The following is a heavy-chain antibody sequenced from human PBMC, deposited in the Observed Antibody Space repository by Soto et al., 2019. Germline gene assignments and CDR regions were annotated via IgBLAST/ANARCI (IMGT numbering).Heavy chain of an antibody. D-gene: IGHD1-26*01. CDR2: IIHMSGAT. Sequence: QVQLVQSGAEVKKPGSSVKVSCKASGGTFSSYTLSWVRQAPGQGLEWMGGIIHMSGATNYAQKFQGRVTFTADESTNTAYLEQTNPRTEDTAAYYCARGGPENDYWGQGTLVTDSS. CDR3: ARGGPENDY. V-gene: IGHV1-69*12. CDR1: GGTFSSYT. J-gene: IGHJ4*02.